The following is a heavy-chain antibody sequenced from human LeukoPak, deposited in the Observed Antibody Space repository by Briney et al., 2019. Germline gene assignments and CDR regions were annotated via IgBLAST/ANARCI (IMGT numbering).Heavy chain of an antibody. V-gene: IGHV3-7*01. CDR2: INRDGSEK. CDR1: RFTFSSYW. Sequence: PGGPLRLSCAASRFTFSSYWMSWVRQAPGKGLEWVANINRDGSEKYYVDSVKGRFTISRDNSNSTVSLEMNSLRPEDTAVYFCARGKGGPFKYWGQGTLVTVSS. D-gene: IGHD2-15*01. CDR3: ARGKGGPFKY. J-gene: IGHJ4*02.